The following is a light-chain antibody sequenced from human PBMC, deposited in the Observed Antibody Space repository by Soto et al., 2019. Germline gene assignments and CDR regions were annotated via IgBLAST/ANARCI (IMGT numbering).Light chain of an antibody. CDR2: DVS. J-gene: IGLJ2*01. Sequence: QSALTQPASVSGSPGQSITISCTGTSSDVGGYNYVSWYQQHPGKAPKLMIYDVSNRPSGVSNRFSGSKSGNMASLTISGLQAEGEADYYCSSYTSNSTLVFGGGTKLTVL. V-gene: IGLV2-14*01. CDR3: SSYTSNSTLV. CDR1: SSDVGGYNY.